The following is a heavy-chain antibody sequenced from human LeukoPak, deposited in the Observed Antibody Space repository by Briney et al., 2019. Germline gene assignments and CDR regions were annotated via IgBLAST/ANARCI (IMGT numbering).Heavy chain of an antibody. V-gene: IGHV3-53*05. D-gene: IGHD3-10*01. Sequence: PGGSLRLSCAASGFTVSSNYMSWVRQAPGKGLEWVSVIYSGGSTYYADSVKGRFTISRDNSKNTLYLRMNSLRSEDTAVYYCARVVGSMSSAFDIWGQGTMVTVSS. J-gene: IGHJ3*02. CDR3: ARVVGSMSSAFDI. CDR1: GFTVSSNY. CDR2: IYSGGST.